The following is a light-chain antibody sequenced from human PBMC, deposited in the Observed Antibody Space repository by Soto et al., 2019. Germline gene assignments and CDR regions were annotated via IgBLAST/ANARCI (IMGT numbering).Light chain of an antibody. V-gene: IGLV6-57*04. CDR1: SGSIASDY. CDR3: QSYDDPKI. Sequence: NFMLTQPHSVSESPRKTVTISRTRSSGSIASDYVHWYQQRPGSAPTTLIYDNNLRTSGVPDRFSGSIDSSSNSASLTISGLKTEEEADYYCQSYDDPKIFGGGTKLTVL. CDR2: DNN. J-gene: IGLJ2*01.